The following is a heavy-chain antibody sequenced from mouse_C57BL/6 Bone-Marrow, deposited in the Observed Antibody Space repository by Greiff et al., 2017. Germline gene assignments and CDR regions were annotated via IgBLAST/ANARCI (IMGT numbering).Heavy chain of an antibody. Sequence: EVKVVESGGGLVQPGGSLSLSCAASGFTFTDYYMSWVRQPPGKALEWLGFIRNEANGYTTEYSASVKGRFTISRDNSQSILYLQMNALRAEDSATYYCARWLLPHYFDYWGQGTTLTVSS. CDR3: ARWLLPHYFDY. V-gene: IGHV7-3*01. CDR1: GFTFTDYY. CDR2: IRNEANGYTT. J-gene: IGHJ2*01. D-gene: IGHD2-3*01.